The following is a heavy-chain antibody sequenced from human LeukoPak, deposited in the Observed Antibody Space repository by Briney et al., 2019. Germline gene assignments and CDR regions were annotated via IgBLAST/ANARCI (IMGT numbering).Heavy chain of an antibody. Sequence: ASVKVSFKPSGYTFIRHYMHWLRQAPAQGLEWMGIIHPSGGRSSYHQNFPRTVNLTRETSTRTVYMGLSSLRSDDTAVYYCARVPGFYYYYGMDVWGQGTTVTVSS. CDR2: IHPSGGRS. J-gene: IGHJ6*02. CDR1: GYTFIRHY. V-gene: IGHV1-46*01. CDR3: ARVPGFYYYYGMDV.